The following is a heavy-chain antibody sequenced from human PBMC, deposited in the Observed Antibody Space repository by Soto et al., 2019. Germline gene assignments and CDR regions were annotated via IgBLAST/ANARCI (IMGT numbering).Heavy chain of an antibody. CDR1: GASITSDY. CDR3: ARQPRNWFDP. Sequence: SETLSLTCHVSGASITSDYWNWIRQPPGQGLEWIGYAYYTGNTNYNPSLKGRVTISVDTSKNQFSLTLTSVTAADTAIYYCARQPRNWFDPWGQGTLVTVSS. V-gene: IGHV4-59*08. CDR2: AYYTGNT. J-gene: IGHJ5*02.